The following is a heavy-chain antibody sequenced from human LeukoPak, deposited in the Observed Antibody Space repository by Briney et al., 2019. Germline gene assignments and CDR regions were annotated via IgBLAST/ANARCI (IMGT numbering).Heavy chain of an antibody. D-gene: IGHD3-3*01. J-gene: IGHJ4*02. V-gene: IGHV3-23*01. CDR1: GFTFSSYA. CDR3: AKAPYDFWSGYFDY. CDR2: ISGSGGST. Sequence: GSLRLSCAASGFTFSSYAMSWVRQAPGKGLEWVSAISGSGGSTYYADSVKGRFTISRDNSKNMLYLQMNSLRAEDTAVYYCAKAPYDFWSGYFDYWGQGTLVTVSS.